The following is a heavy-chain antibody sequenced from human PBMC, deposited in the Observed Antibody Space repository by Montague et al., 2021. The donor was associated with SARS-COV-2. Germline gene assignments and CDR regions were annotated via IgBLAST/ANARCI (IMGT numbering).Heavy chain of an antibody. CDR2: TYYRSKWNN. D-gene: IGHD6-19*01. CDR1: GDSVSSNSAA. Sequence: CAISGDSVSSNSAASNWLRHSPSRGLEWLGSTYYRSKWNNDYAVSVKSRMTIIAAASENQFSLQLNSVTPEDTAVYYCAGGWLRNGFDPWGQGTLVTVSS. J-gene: IGHJ5*02. V-gene: IGHV6-1*01. CDR3: AGGWLRNGFDP.